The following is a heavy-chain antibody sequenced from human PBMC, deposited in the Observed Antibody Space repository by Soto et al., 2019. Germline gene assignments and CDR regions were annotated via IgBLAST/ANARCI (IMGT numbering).Heavy chain of an antibody. CDR2: INSDGSST. CDR3: ARAHTRADYYYYYGMDV. CDR1: GFNFSSYW. Sequence: GGSLRLSCAASGFNFSSYWMHWVRQAPGKGLVWVSRINSDGSSTSYADSVKGRFTISRDNAKNTLYLQMNSLRAEDTAVYYCARAHTRADYYYYYGMDVWGQGTTVTVSS. J-gene: IGHJ6*02. V-gene: IGHV3-74*01. D-gene: IGHD2-2*02.